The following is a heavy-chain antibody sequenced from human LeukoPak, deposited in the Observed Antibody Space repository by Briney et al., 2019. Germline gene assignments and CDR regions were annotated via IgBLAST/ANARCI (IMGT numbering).Heavy chain of an antibody. CDR2: IYYSGST. CDR3: ARGDSGWDIVVVPAASSNWFDP. V-gene: IGHV4-31*02. Sequence: LRLSCAASGFTFSSYGMHWVRQAPGKGLEWIGYIYYSGSTYYNPSLKSRVTISVDTSKNQFSLKLSSVTAADTAVYYCARGDSGWDIVVVPAASSNWFDPWGQGTLVTVSS. CDR1: GFTFSSYG. J-gene: IGHJ5*02. D-gene: IGHD2-2*01.